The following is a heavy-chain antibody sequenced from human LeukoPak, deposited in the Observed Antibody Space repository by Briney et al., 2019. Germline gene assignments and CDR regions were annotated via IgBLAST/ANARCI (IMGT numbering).Heavy chain of an antibody. CDR2: INDDGGET. J-gene: IGHJ3*02. CDR3: AREPGIGYAFDI. D-gene: IGHD3-10*01. Sequence: GGSLRLSCAASGFTFSSSCMTWVRQAPGKGLEGVTNINDDGGETHYVDSVKGRFTISRDNAKNSLYLQMNSLRAEDTAVYYCAREPGIGYAFDIWGQGTMVTVSS. CDR1: GFTFSSSC. V-gene: IGHV3-7*01.